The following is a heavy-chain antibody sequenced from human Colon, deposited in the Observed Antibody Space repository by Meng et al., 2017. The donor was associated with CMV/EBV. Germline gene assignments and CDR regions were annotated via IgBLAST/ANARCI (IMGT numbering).Heavy chain of an antibody. V-gene: IGHV4-39*07. CDR1: GGSISSSTYY. D-gene: IGHD4-17*01. CDR3: ATDYGDYYFDR. J-gene: IGHJ4*02. Sequence: LPLQESGPGLVKPSETLSLTCPVSGGSISSSTYYWGWIRQTPGKGLEWIGNIYYSGYTYYNPSLKSRLTISVDTSKNQFSLKLTSVTAADTAVYYCATDYGDYYFDRWGQGTLVTVS. CDR2: IYYSGYT.